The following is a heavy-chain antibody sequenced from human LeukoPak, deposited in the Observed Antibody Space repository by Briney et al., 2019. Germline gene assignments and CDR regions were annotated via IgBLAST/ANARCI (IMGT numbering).Heavy chain of an antibody. CDR1: GGSISGYY. V-gene: IGHV4-4*07. CDR2: IFSSGRN. D-gene: IGHD6-6*01. J-gene: IGHJ4*02. Sequence: SETLSLTCNVSGGSISGYYWSWIRQPAGKGLGWMGRIFSSGRNNYNPSLKSRLMVAVDPSKNQFSLRLSSVTAADTAVYYCARDHEVSSSSFDYWGQGTLVTVSS. CDR3: ARDHEVSSSSFDY.